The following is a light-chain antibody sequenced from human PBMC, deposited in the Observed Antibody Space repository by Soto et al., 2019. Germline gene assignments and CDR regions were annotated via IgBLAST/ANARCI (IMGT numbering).Light chain of an antibody. Sequence: QSVLTQPPSVSGAPGQRVTISCTGSSSNIGAGFDVHWYQQLPGTAPKLLIYGNIKRPSGVPDRFSGSIDSSSNSASLTISGLKTEDEADYYCQSYDSSNWVFGGGTKLTVL. CDR2: GNI. J-gene: IGLJ3*02. CDR3: QSYDSSNWV. CDR1: SSNIGAGFD. V-gene: IGLV1-40*01.